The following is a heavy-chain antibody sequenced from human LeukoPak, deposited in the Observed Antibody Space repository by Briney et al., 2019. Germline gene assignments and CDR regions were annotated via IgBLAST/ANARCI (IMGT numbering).Heavy chain of an antibody. CDR3: GSRGVVTGAFDI. CDR1: GFTFSNYW. CDR2: INSDGSST. D-gene: IGHD2-15*01. Sequence: GGSLRLSCAASGFTFSNYWMHWVRQAPGKGLVWVSRINSDGSSTTYADSVKGRFTVSRDNAKNTLYLQMNSLRDEDAAVYYCGSRGVVTGAFDIWGQGTMVTVSS. V-gene: IGHV3-74*01. J-gene: IGHJ3*02.